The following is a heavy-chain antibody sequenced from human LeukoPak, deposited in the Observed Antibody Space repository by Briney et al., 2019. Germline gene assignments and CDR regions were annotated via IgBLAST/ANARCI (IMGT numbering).Heavy chain of an antibody. J-gene: IGHJ4*02. D-gene: IGHD6-19*01. CDR1: GFTFSSYA. V-gene: IGHV3-23*01. CDR2: ISGSGGST. CDR3: AKRPRIAVAPYYFDY. Sequence: GGSLRLSCAASGFTFSSYAMSWVRQAPGKGLEWVSAISGSGGSTYYADSVKGRFTISRDNSKNTLYLQMNSLRAEDTAVYYCAKRPRIAVAPYYFDYWGQGTLVTVSS.